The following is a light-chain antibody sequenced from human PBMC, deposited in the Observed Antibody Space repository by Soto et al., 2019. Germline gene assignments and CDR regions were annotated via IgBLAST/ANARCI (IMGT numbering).Light chain of an antibody. J-gene: IGKJ4*01. CDR2: AAS. CDR1: QGIGNY. V-gene: IGKV1-27*01. Sequence: DIKMTQSPSSLSASVGDRVTITCRASQGIGNYLAWFQQKPGEVPRLLIYAASTLQSGVPSRFSGSGSATDFTLSITSLHPEDVATYYCQKYNTAPLTFGGGSKVDIK. CDR3: QKYNTAPLT.